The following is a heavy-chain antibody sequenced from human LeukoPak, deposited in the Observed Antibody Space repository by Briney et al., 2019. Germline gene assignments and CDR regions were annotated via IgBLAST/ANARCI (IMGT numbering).Heavy chain of an antibody. J-gene: IGHJ4*02. Sequence: GGSLRLSCAASGFTFSSYAMHWVRQAPGKGLEWVAVISYDGSNKYYADSVKGRFTISRDNSKNTLYLQMNSLRAEDTAVYYCARESGYSSGWYFDYWGQGTLVTVSS. CDR2: ISYDGSNK. CDR1: GFTFSSYA. D-gene: IGHD6-19*01. CDR3: ARESGYSSGWYFDY. V-gene: IGHV3-30-3*01.